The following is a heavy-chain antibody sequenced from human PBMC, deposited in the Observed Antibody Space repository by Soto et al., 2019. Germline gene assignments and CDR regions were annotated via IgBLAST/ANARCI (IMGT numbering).Heavy chain of an antibody. CDR3: AREFWDTATDRPYYYAYGIDV. CDR2: INAGNGNT. V-gene: IGHV1-3*01. J-gene: IGHJ6*02. CDR1: GYTFTSYV. D-gene: IGHD5-18*01. Sequence: APVKVSCKASGYTFTSYVMHWVRLAPGQRLEGMGWINAGNGNTKYSQKFQGRVTITTDTSASTAYMELSSLRSEHTAVYYCAREFWDTATDRPYYYAYGIDVWGQATTVTLSS.